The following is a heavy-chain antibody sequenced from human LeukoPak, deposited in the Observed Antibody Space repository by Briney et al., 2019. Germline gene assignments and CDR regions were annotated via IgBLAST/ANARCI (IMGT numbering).Heavy chain of an antibody. Sequence: GGSXRLSXXXSXFTFSSYNINWVRQAPGKGLEWVSSISSSSSYIYYADSVKGRFTISRDNAKNSLYLQMNSLRAEDTAVYYCARGGLRSYYFDYWGQGTLVTVSS. CDR2: ISSSSSYI. V-gene: IGHV3-21*01. CDR3: ARGGLRSYYFDY. D-gene: IGHD5/OR15-5a*01. J-gene: IGHJ4*02. CDR1: XFTFSSYN.